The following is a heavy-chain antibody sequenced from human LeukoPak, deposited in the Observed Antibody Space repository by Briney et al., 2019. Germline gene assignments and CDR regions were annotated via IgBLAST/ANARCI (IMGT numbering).Heavy chain of an antibody. CDR2: ISYDGSNK. D-gene: IGHD3-22*01. CDR1: GFTFSSSA. J-gene: IGHJ5*02. CDR3: ARDSRRYYYDSSGYYYRFNWFDP. V-gene: IGHV3-30-3*01. Sequence: GGSLRLSCAASGFTFSSSAMHWVRQAPGKGLEWVAVISYDGSNKYYADSVKGRFTISRDNSKNTLYLQMNSLRAEDTAVYYCARDSRRYYYDSSGYYYRFNWFDPWGQGTLVTVSS.